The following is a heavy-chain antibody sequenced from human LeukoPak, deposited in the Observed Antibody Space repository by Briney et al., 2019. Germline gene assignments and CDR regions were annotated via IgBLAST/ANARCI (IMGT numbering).Heavy chain of an antibody. CDR2: ISGSDGST. Sequence: PGGSLRLSCAASGFTFSSYAMSRVRQAPGKGLEWVSTISGSDGSTYYADSVKGRFTISRDNSKNTLYLQMNSLRVEDTAIYYCAKGRGYCTGGSCYSDYWGQGTLVTVSS. V-gene: IGHV3-23*01. CDR1: GFTFSSYA. D-gene: IGHD2-15*01. CDR3: AKGRGYCTGGSCYSDY. J-gene: IGHJ4*02.